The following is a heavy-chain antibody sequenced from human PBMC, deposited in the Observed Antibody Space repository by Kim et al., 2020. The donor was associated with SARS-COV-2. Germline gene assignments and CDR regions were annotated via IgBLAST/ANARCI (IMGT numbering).Heavy chain of an antibody. D-gene: IGHD6-19*01. CDR2: FDPEDGET. V-gene: IGHV1-24*01. J-gene: IGHJ5*02. CDR1: GYTLTELS. CDR3: ATAPARIAVAWFDP. Sequence: ASVKVSCKVSGYTLTELSMHWVRQAPGKGLEWMGGFDPEDGETIYAQKFQGRVTMTEDTSTDTAYMELSSLRSEDKAVYYCATAPARIAVAWFDPWGQGTLVTVSS.